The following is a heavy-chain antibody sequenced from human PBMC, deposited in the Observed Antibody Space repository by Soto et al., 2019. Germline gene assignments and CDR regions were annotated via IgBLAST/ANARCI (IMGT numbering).Heavy chain of an antibody. CDR1: GFTFRHYW. CDR3: VRDDIGLGLDS. D-gene: IGHD1-26*01. V-gene: IGHV3-74*01. J-gene: IGHJ4*02. Sequence: LRLSCAASGFTFRHYWMHWVRQVPGKGLLWVSHVNNDGSDTTYADSVKGRFTISRDNAKNTLYLQMNSLRVEDTAGYYCVRDDIGLGLDSWGLGTLVTVSS. CDR2: VNNDGSDT.